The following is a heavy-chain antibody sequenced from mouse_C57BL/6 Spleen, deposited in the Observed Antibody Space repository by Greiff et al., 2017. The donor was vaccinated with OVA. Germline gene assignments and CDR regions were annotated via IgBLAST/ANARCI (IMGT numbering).Heavy chain of an antibody. CDR2: IDPNSGGT. Sequence: QVQLKQPGAELVKPGASVKLSCKASGYTFTSYWMHWVKQRPGRGLEWIGRIDPNSGGTKYNEKFKSKATLTVDKPSSTAYMQLSSLTSEDSAVYYCARWGGSSPFAYWGQGTLVTVSA. CDR3: ARWGGSSPFAY. V-gene: IGHV1-72*01. D-gene: IGHD1-1*01. CDR1: GYTFTSYW. J-gene: IGHJ3*01.